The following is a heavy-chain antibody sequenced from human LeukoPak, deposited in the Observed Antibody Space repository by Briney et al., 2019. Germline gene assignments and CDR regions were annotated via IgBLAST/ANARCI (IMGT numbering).Heavy chain of an antibody. J-gene: IGHJ4*02. CDR2: ISSKAYGGTT. D-gene: IGHD4-23*01. V-gene: IGHV3-49*03. CDR1: GFTFSDYA. Sequence: SLTLTCTASGFTFSDYAMSWFRQAPGKGLEWVGFISSKAYGGTTEYAASVKSRLTISRDNYKSLAYMQMNSLKTEYTYVSYCTSDGLNGGNEPRFAYWGQGGMVTVSS. CDR3: TSDGLNGGNEPRFAY.